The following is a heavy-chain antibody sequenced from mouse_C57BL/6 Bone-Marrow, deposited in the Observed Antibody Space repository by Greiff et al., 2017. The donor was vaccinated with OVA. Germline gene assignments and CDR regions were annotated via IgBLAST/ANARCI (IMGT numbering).Heavy chain of an antibody. J-gene: IGHJ4*01. CDR2: IHPNSGST. CDR3: ARQDSSGYHYYAMDD. V-gene: IGHV1-64*01. CDR1: GYTFTGYW. Sequence: QVQLKQPGAELVKPGASVKLSCKASGYTFTGYWMHWVKQRPGQGLEWIGMIHPNSGSTNYNEKFKSKATLTVDKSSSTAYMQLSSLTSEDSAVYYCARQDSSGYHYYAMDDWGQGTSVTVSS. D-gene: IGHD3-2*02.